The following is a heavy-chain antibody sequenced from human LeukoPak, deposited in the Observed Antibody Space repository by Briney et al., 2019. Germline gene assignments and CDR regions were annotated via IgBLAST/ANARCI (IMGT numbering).Heavy chain of an antibody. V-gene: IGHV3-21*01. Sequence: GGSLRLSCPASGFTFSSYNMNWVRQAAGKGLDWVSSISSTSNYIYYADSVKGRFTISRDNAKNSLYLQMKSLRAEDTAVYYCARGKTSQNIVTRKTYNWFDPWGQGTLVTVSS. CDR1: GFTFSSYN. CDR3: ARGKTSQNIVTRKTYNWFDP. CDR2: ISSTSNYI. J-gene: IGHJ5*02. D-gene: IGHD2/OR15-2a*01.